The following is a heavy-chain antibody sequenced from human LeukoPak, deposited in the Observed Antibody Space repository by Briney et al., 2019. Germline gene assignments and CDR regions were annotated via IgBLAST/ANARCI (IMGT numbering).Heavy chain of an antibody. D-gene: IGHD1-26*01. Sequence: ASVKVSCKASGYTFTSYGISWVRQAPRQGLEWMGWISAYNGNTNYAQKLQGRVTMTTDTSTSTAYMELRSLRSDDTAVYYCARAKVGATIGAAFDIWGQGTMVTVSS. CDR3: ARAKVGATIGAAFDI. CDR1: GYTFTSYG. CDR2: ISAYNGNT. V-gene: IGHV1-18*01. J-gene: IGHJ3*02.